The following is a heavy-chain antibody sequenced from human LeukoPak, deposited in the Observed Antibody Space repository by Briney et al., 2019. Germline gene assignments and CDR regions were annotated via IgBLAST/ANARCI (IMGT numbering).Heavy chain of an antibody. CDR3: ARDEAGIRYFDWLLDY. CDR2: INPSGGST. Sequence: GASVKVSCKASGYTFTSYFMHWVRQAPGQGLEWMGIINPSGGSTSYAQKFQGRVTMTRDTSTSTVYMELSSLRAEDTAVYYCARDEAGIRYFDWLLDYWGQGILVTVSS. V-gene: IGHV1-46*01. CDR1: GYTFTSYF. D-gene: IGHD3-9*01. J-gene: IGHJ4*02.